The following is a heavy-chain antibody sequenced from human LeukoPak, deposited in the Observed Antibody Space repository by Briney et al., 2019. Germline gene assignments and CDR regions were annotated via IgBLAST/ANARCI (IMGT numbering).Heavy chain of an antibody. CDR1: GYTIGSFGSYW. D-gene: IGHD3-9*01. CDR3: ARQFYDMVTDSYRQY. Sequence: KPGESLKISCKGSGYTIGSFGSYWIAWVRRMPGKGPEWLGIIYPIDSDTRYRPSFQGQVTISVDKSTSTAYLQWRSLRASDTAIYYCARQFYDMVTDSYRQYWGQGTLVTVSS. CDR2: IYPIDSDT. V-gene: IGHV5-51*03. J-gene: IGHJ4*02.